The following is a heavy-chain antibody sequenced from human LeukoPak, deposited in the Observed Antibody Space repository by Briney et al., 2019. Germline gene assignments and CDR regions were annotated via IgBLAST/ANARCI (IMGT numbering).Heavy chain of an antibody. CDR1: AYTFTAYY. D-gene: IGHD3-10*01. CDR2: INPKSGGT. J-gene: IGHJ4*02. V-gene: IGHV1-2*02. CDR3: ARERPSITLIRGVVNDFDY. Sequence: ASVKVSCKASAYTFTAYYMHWVRQAPGQGLEWMGWINPKSGGTHYAQKFQGRVTMTRDTSTSTAYMELSRLRSDDTAVYYCARERPSITLIRGVVNDFDYWGQGTLVTVSS.